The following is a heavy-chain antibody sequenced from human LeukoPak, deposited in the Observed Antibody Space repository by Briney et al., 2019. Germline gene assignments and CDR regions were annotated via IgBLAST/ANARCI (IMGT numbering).Heavy chain of an antibody. V-gene: IGHV3-53*01. CDR1: GFTLSSNY. J-gene: IGHJ4*02. CDR3: ARGAATGPTLGLDY. D-gene: IGHD6-13*01. CDR2: IYTGGTP. Sequence: GGSLRLSCVASGFTLSSNYMTWVRQAPGKGLEWVSVIYTGGTPYYADSVKGRFTISRDISKNTVYLQMNSLRVEDTAVYFCARGAATGPTLGLDYWGQGTLVTVSS.